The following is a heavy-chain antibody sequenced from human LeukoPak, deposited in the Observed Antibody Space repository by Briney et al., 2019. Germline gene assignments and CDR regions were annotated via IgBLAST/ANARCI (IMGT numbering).Heavy chain of an antibody. Sequence: PGGSLRLSCAASGFTFSSYGMHWVRQAPGKGLEWVAGIWYAGSNKYYADSVKGRFTISRDNSKNTLYLQMNSLRAEDTAVYYCAKAFEYYDSSGNFPYFDYWGQGTLVTVSS. CDR1: GFTFSSYG. CDR3: AKAFEYYDSSGNFPYFDY. V-gene: IGHV3-33*06. CDR2: IWYAGSNK. J-gene: IGHJ4*02. D-gene: IGHD3-22*01.